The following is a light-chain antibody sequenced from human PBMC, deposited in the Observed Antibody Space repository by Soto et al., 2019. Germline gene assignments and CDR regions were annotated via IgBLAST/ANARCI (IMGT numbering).Light chain of an antibody. Sequence: QSVLTQPPSASATPGQGVTVSCSGSASNIGTFYVSWYQHLPGTAPKLLIYADNQRPSGVPARFSGSTSGTSASLAISGLRSGDEADYYCTSWDDNLSAVVFGGGTKVTVL. CDR2: ADN. CDR3: TSWDDNLSAVV. CDR1: ASNIGTFY. J-gene: IGLJ2*01. V-gene: IGLV1-47*02.